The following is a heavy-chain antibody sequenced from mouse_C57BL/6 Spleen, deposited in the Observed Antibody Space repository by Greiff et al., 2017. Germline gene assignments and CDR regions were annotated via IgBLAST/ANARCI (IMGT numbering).Heavy chain of an antibody. CDR2: ISNGGGST. J-gene: IGHJ2*01. CDR3: ARHGSEGYFDY. Sequence: EVQRVESGGGLVQPGGSLKLSCAASGFTFSDYYMYWVRQTPEKRLELVAYISNGGGSTYYPDTVKGRFTISRDNAKNTLYLQMSRLKSEDTAMYYCARHGSEGYFDYWGQGTTLTVSS. V-gene: IGHV5-12*01. CDR1: GFTFSDYY.